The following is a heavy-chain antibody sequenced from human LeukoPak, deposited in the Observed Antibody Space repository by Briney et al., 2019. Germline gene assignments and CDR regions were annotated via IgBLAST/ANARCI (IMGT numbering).Heavy chain of an antibody. CDR2: ISSSSTYI. Sequence: GGSLRLSCAASGFTFSPYSMNWVRQAPGKGLEWASSISSSSTYIYYAASVKGRFTISRDNAKNSLYLQMNSLRAEDTAVYYCARDAGYCSGGSCYFDYWGQGTLVTVSS. D-gene: IGHD2-15*01. J-gene: IGHJ4*02. CDR1: GFTFSPYS. CDR3: ARDAGYCSGGSCYFDY. V-gene: IGHV3-21*01.